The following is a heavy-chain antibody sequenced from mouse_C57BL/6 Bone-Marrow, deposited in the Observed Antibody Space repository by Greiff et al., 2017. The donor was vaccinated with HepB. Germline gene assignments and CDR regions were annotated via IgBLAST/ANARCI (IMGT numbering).Heavy chain of an antibody. V-gene: IGHV2-2*01. D-gene: IGHD1-1*01. CDR3: ARNLVPLMLRSPGDFDV. CDR2: IWSGGST. J-gene: IGHJ1*03. Sequence: VQLQQSGPGLVQPSQSLSITCTVSGFSLTSYGVHWVRQSPGKGLEWLGVIWSGGSTDYNAAFISRLSISKDNSKSQVFFKMNSRQADDTAIYYCARNLVPLMLRSPGDFDVWGTGTTVTVSS. CDR1: GFSLTSYG.